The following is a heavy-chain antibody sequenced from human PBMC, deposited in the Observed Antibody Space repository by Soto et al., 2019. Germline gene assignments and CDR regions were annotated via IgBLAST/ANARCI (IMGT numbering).Heavy chain of an antibody. V-gene: IGHV3-23*01. CDR1: GFTFSDFA. CDR3: AAPRDEYGSGVSWFTYGMDI. CDR2: LDGAGGST. Sequence: LRLSCLASGFTFSDFAMTWVRHVPGRGLEWVASLDGAGGSTYYAESVRGRFSISRDNSQNALFLQMKRLTVDDTAIYYCAAPRDEYGSGVSWFTYGMDIWGQGTTVTVSS. D-gene: IGHD3-10*01. J-gene: IGHJ6*02.